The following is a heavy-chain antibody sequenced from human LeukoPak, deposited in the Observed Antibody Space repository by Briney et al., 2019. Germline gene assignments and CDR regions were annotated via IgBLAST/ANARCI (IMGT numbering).Heavy chain of an antibody. V-gene: IGHV3-30-3*01. D-gene: IGHD2-21*01. CDR1: GFTFSSYW. CDR2: ISYDGSNK. Sequence: PGGSLRLSCAASGFTFSSYWMSWVRQAPGKGLEWVAVISYDGSNKYYADSVKGRFTISRDNSKNTLYLQMNSLRAEDTAVYYCAREPINWGQGTLVTVSS. J-gene: IGHJ4*02. CDR3: AREPIN.